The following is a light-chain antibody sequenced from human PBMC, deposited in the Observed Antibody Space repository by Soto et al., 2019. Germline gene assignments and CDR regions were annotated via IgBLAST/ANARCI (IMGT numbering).Light chain of an antibody. V-gene: IGKV3-11*01. J-gene: IGKJ5*01. CDR1: ENSYSY. CDR3: HQRYNWPPIT. Sequence: EVVLTQSPATLSLSPGERATLSCRASENSYSYLMWYQQKPGQAPRLLIYDASNRATGIPARFSGSGSGTDFTLTISSLEPEDFAVEYFHQRYNWPPITFGQGTLLAIK. CDR2: DAS.